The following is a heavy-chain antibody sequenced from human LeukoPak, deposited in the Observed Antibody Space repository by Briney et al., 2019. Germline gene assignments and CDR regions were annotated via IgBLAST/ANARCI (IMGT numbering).Heavy chain of an antibody. V-gene: IGHV1-3*01. CDR2: INAGNGNT. CDR1: GYTFTSYA. D-gene: IGHD1-26*01. Sequence: ASVKVSCKASGYTFTSYAMHWVRQAPGQRLEWMGWINAGNGNTKYSQKFQGRVTITRDTSASTAYMELSSLRSEDTAVSYCARDGGWELLPGWFDPWGQGTLVTVSS. J-gene: IGHJ5*02. CDR3: ARDGGWELLPGWFDP.